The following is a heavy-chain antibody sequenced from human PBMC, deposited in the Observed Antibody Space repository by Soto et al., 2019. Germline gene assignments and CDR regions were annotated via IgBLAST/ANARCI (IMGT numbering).Heavy chain of an antibody. CDR1: GGSISSRTSY. CDR2: IYYGGDS. V-gene: IGHV4-31*03. CDR3: ARGGGGGVDC. J-gene: IGHJ4*02. D-gene: IGHD1-26*01. Sequence: QVQLQESGPGLVKPSQTLSLTCTVSGGSISSRTSYWSWIRQHPGKGLEWIGYIYYGGDSFYNPSLKSRVTIAIDPSENHFSRKLNCVTAADTAVYFGARGGGGGVDCWGQGTLVTVAS.